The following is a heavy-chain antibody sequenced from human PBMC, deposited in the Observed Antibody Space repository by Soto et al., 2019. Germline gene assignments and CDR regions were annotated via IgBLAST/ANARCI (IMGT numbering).Heavy chain of an antibody. CDR1: GYSFTSYW. Sequence: GESLKISCKGSGYSFTSYWIGWVRQMPGKGLGWMGIIYPGDSDTRYSPSFQGQVTISADKSISTAYLQWSSLKASDTAMYYCARLASVTPTTPYYYYRDVWGKGTTVTVPS. CDR3: ARLASVTPTTPYYYYRDV. CDR2: IYPGDSDT. V-gene: IGHV5-51*01. J-gene: IGHJ6*03. D-gene: IGHD1-1*01.